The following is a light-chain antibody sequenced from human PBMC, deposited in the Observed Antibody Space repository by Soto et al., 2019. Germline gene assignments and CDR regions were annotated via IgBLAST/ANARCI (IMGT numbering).Light chain of an antibody. J-gene: IGKJ1*01. Sequence: DINMTQSPSTLSASVGDRVTITCRASQSISSWLAWYQQKPGKAPNLLIYKTSNLESGDPSRFSVSGSGTEFTLTISSLQPDDFATYYCQHYNDYSLTFGQGTKVEIK. CDR2: KTS. CDR3: QHYNDYSLT. CDR1: QSISSW. V-gene: IGKV1-5*03.